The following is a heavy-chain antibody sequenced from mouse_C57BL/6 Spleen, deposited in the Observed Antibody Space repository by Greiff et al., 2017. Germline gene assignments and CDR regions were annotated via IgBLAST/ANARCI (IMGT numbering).Heavy chain of an antibody. CDR2: IYPGSGST. CDR1: GYTFTSYW. Sequence: QVQLHQPGAELVKPGASVKMSCKASGYTFTSYWITWVKQRPGQGLEWIGDIYPGSGSTNYNEKFKSKATLTVDTSSSTAYMQLSSLTSEDSAVYYCARPVGWYYAMDYWGQGTSVTVSS. CDR3: ARPVGWYYAMDY. D-gene: IGHD2-2*01. J-gene: IGHJ4*01. V-gene: IGHV1-55*01.